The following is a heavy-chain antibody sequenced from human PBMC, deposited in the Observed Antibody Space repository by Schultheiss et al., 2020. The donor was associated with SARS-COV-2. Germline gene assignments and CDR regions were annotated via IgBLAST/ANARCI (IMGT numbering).Heavy chain of an antibody. CDR2: INHSGGT. D-gene: IGHD4-23*01. J-gene: IGHJ4*02. CDR3: AGRRRGIGQVAYGGPHLGYAFND. V-gene: IGHV4-34*01. Sequence: GSLRLSCAVYGASFSAHHWSWIRQSPGKGLEWIGEINHSGGTNYNPSLKSRVTMSIDTPKNEFSLKLSSVTAADTAVYYCAGRRRGIGQVAYGGPHLGYAFNDCVQGTLVTGSS. CDR1: GASFSAHH.